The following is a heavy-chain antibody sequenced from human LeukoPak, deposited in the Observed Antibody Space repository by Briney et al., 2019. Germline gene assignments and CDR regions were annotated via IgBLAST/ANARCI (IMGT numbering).Heavy chain of an antibody. J-gene: IGHJ6*03. CDR1: GGSISSYY. CDR3: ARVRTTASVRYYYYMDV. D-gene: IGHD4-11*01. CDR2: IYYNGST. Sequence: SETLSLTCTVSGGSISSYYWSWIRQPPGKGLEWIGYIYYNGSTNYNPSLKSRVTISVDTSKNQFSLKLSSVTAADTAVYYCARVRTTASVRYYYYMDVWGKGTTVTVSS. V-gene: IGHV4-59*01.